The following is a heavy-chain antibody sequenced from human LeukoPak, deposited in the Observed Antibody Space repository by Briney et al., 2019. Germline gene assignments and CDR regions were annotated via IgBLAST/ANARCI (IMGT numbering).Heavy chain of an antibody. Sequence: GGSLRLSCAASGFTFSSYSMNWVRQAPGKGLEWVSIIYNDGSTYYADSMKGRFTISRDNSKNTLYLQVNSLRAEDTAMYYCARNILFAFDIWGQGTMVTVSS. D-gene: IGHD2/OR15-2a*01. J-gene: IGHJ3*02. CDR2: IYNDGST. CDR1: GFTFSSYS. CDR3: ARNILFAFDI. V-gene: IGHV3-53*01.